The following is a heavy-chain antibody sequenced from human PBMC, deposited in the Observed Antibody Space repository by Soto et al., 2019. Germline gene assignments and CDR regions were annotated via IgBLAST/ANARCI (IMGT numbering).Heavy chain of an antibody. D-gene: IGHD3-22*01. CDR3: ARDYYDSSGLFDY. Sequence: PGGSLRLSXAASGFTFSSYEMNWVRQAPGKGLEWVSYISSSGSTIYYADSVKGRFTISRDNAKNSLYLQMNSLRAEDTAVYYCARDYYDSSGLFDYWGQGTLVTVSS. CDR1: GFTFSSYE. J-gene: IGHJ4*02. V-gene: IGHV3-48*03. CDR2: ISSSGSTI.